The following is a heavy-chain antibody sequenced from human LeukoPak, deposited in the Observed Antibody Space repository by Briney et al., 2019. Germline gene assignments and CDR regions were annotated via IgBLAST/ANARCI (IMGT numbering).Heavy chain of an antibody. V-gene: IGHV3-23*01. D-gene: IGHD6-19*01. CDR3: AKDSGGAWYPYFDY. CDR1: GFTFSSYV. CDR2: ISGSGETT. J-gene: IGHJ4*02. Sequence: GGSLRLSCAASGFTFSSYVMSWVRQAPGKGLEWVSSISGSGETTYYADSVKGRFTISRDNSKNTMYLQMNNLSAEDTAVYYCAKDSGGAWYPYFDYWGQGTLVTVSS.